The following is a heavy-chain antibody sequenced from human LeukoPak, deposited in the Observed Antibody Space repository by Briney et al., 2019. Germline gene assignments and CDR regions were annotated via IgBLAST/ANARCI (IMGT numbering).Heavy chain of an antibody. CDR2: MNPNSGNT. Sequence: ASVKVSCKASGYTFTSYDINWVRQATGQGLEWMGWMNPNSGNTGYAQKFQGRVTMTRNTSISTAYMELSSLRSEDTAVYYCARAKQRRRNYYFDYWGQGTLVTVSS. CDR1: GYTFTSYD. V-gene: IGHV1-8*01. J-gene: IGHJ4*02. D-gene: IGHD6-25*01. CDR3: ARAKQRRRNYYFDY.